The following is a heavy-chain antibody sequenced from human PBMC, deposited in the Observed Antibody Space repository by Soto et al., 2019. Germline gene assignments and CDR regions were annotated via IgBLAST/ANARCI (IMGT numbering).Heavy chain of an antibody. Sequence: GGSLRLSCAASEFPISRNSSSWVRQDPGKGLEWEAVIYSRGGTYYSDSVNGRFTFSRDNSKNTLYLQLNSMRAEATPVYDCERGLYSGWHYFDYWSQGPLVIVFS. D-gene: IGHD5-12*01. CDR3: ERGLYSGWHYFDY. V-gene: IGHV3-66*01. CDR1: EFPISRNS. J-gene: IGHJ4*02. CDR2: IYSRGGT.